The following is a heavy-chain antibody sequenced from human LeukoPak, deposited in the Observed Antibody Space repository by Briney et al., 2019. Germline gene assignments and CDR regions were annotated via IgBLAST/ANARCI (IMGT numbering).Heavy chain of an antibody. V-gene: IGHV4-34*01. D-gene: IGHD1-7*01. CDR1: GGSFSGYY. Sequence: PSETLSLTCAVYGGSFSGYYWSWIRQPPGKGLEWIGEINHSGSTNYNPSLKSRVTISVDTSKNQFSLKLSSVTAADTAVYYCARGLELLSNYYYYYMDVWGKGTTVTVSS. CDR3: ARGLELLSNYYYYYMDV. CDR2: INHSGST. J-gene: IGHJ6*03.